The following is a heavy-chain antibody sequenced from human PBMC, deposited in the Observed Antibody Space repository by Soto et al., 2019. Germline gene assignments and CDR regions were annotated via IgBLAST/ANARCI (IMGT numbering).Heavy chain of an antibody. Sequence: GGSLRLSCAASGFTFRSYGMHGVRKAPGKGLEWVAVIWYDGSNKYYADSVKGRFTISRDNSKNTLYLQMNSLTADDRAVYYCSSSPRNLKSLFNDFDDWGQGTLVTVSS. J-gene: IGHJ4*02. D-gene: IGHD3-3*01. CDR2: IWYDGSNK. CDR3: SSSPRNLKSLFNDFDD. V-gene: IGHV3-33*01. CDR1: GFTFRSYG.